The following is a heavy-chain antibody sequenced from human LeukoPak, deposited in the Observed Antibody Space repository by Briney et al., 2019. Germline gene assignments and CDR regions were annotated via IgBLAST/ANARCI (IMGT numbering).Heavy chain of an antibody. CDR1: GGTFSSYA. D-gene: IGHD3-10*01. CDR2: IIPIFGTA. V-gene: IGHV1-69*06. J-gene: IGHJ6*03. Sequence: SVKVSCKASGGTFSSYAISWVRQAPGQGLEWMGGIIPIFGTANYAQKFQGRVTITADKSTSTAYMELSSLRSEDTAVYYCARGRYGSGSYLPYYYYMDVWGKGTTVTVSS. CDR3: ARGRYGSGSYLPYYYYMDV.